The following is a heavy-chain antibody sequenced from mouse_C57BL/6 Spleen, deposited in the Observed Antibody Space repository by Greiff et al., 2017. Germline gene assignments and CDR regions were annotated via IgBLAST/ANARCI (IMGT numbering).Heavy chain of an antibody. V-gene: IGHV14-2*01. CDR1: GFNIKDYY. D-gene: IGHD3-2*02. CDR2: IDPEDGET. CDR3: ARSGGQLRTGFAY. Sequence: VQLQQSGAELVKPGASVKLSCTASGFNIKDYYMHWVKQRNEQGLEWIVRIDPEDGETKYAPKLQGKATITADTSSHTAYMQLSSLTSEYTDVYYCARSGGQLRTGFAYWGQVTLVAVSA. J-gene: IGHJ3*01.